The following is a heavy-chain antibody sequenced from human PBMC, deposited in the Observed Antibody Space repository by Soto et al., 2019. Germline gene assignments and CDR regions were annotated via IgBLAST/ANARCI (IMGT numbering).Heavy chain of an antibody. Sequence: EVQLVESGGGLIQPGGSLRLSCAASGFTVSSNYMSWVRQAPGKGLEWVSVIYGGGRTYYADSVKGRFTISRDNSKNTLYLQMNSLRAEDTAVYYCARDRVESGYPEYFQHWGQGTLVTVSS. CDR3: ARDRVESGYPEYFQH. CDR2: IYGGGRT. J-gene: IGHJ1*01. CDR1: GFTVSSNY. V-gene: IGHV3-53*01. D-gene: IGHD3-22*01.